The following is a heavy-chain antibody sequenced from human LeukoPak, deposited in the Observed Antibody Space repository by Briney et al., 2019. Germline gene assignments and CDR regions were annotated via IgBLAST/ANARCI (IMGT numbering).Heavy chain of an antibody. V-gene: IGHV4-34*01. D-gene: IGHD2-2*01. CDR1: GGSFSGYY. CDR2: TSHSGST. CDR3: ARAHQLLPNWFDP. J-gene: IGHJ5*02. Sequence: PSETLSLTCAVYGGSFSGYYWTWIRQPPGKGLEGIGETSHSGSTNYNPSLKSRVTISIDTSKNQFSLKLSSTTAADTAVYYCARAHQLLPNWFDPWGQGTLVTVSS.